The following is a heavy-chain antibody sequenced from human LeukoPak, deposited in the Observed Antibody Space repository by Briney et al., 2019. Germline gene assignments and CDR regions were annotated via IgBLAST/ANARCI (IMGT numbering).Heavy chain of an antibody. V-gene: IGHV4-61*02. CDR3: ATGGVWLSYLDY. D-gene: IGHD3-22*01. J-gene: IGHJ4*02. CDR1: GGSISSGSYY. CDR2: IYTSGST. Sequence: SQTLSLTCTVSGGSISSGSYYWSWIRQPAGKGLEWIGRIYTSGSTNYNPSLKSRVTIPVDTSKNQFSLKLSSVTAADTAVYYCATGGVWLSYLDYWGQGTLVTVSS.